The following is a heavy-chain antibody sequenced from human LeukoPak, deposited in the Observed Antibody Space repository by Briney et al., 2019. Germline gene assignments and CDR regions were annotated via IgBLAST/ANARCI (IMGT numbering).Heavy chain of an antibody. CDR2: IYPGDSDT. CDR3: ARHASYCSGGSCYSYFDY. J-gene: IGHJ4*02. Sequence: GESLKISCKGSGCSFTSYWIGWVRQMPGKGLEWMGIIYPGDSDTRYSPSFQGQVTISADKSISTAYLQWSSLKASDTAMYYCARHASYCSGGSCYSYFDYWGQGTLVTVSS. CDR1: GCSFTSYW. V-gene: IGHV5-51*01. D-gene: IGHD2-15*01.